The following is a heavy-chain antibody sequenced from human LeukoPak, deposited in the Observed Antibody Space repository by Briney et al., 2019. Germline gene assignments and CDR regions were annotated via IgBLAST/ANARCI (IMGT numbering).Heavy chain of an antibody. D-gene: IGHD3-10*01. CDR2: IYYSGST. CDR3: AGEITMVREANDYYYYGMDV. Sequence: PSETLSFTCTVSGVSISSYYWSWVRQPPGKGLEWIGYIYYSGSTDYNPSLKSRVTISVDTSKNQFSLKLSSVTAADTAVYYCAGEITMVREANDYYYYGMDVWGQGTTVTVSS. J-gene: IGHJ6*02. V-gene: IGHV4-59*12. CDR1: GVSISSYY.